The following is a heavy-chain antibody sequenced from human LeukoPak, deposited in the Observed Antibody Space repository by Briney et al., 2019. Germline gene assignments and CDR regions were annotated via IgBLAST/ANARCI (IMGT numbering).Heavy chain of an antibody. CDR3: ATEGDLTVTTAEYFQH. D-gene: IGHD4-17*01. Sequence: AGGSLRLSCAASGFTFSSYAMSWVRQAPGKGLEWVSAISGSGGSTYYADSVKGRFTISRDNSKNTLYLQMNSLRAEDTAVYYCATEGDLTVTTAEYFQHWGQGTLVTVSS. CDR1: GFTFSSYA. V-gene: IGHV3-23*01. CDR2: ISGSGGST. J-gene: IGHJ1*01.